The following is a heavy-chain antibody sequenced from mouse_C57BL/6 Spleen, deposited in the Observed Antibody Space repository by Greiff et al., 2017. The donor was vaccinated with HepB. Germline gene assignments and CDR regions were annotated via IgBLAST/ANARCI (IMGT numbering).Heavy chain of an antibody. CDR3: ARYGYGSDDWFAY. CDR2: IDPETGGT. CDR1: GYTFTDYE. V-gene: IGHV1-15*01. Sequence: VQLQQSGAELVRPGASVTLSCKASGYTFTDYEMHWVKQTPVHGLEWIGAIDPETGGTAYNQKFKGKAILTADKSSSTAYMELRSLTSEDSAVYYCARYGYGSDDWFAYWGQGTLVTVSA. D-gene: IGHD1-1*01. J-gene: IGHJ3*01.